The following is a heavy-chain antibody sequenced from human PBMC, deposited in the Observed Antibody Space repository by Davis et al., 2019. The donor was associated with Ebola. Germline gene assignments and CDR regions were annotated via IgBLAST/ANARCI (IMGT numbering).Heavy chain of an antibody. V-gene: IGHV1-2*06. Sequence: ASVKVSCKASGYTFTGYYMHWVRQAPGQGLEWMGRINPNSGGTNYAQKFQGRVTMTRDTSISTAYMELSRLRSDDTAVYYCARDSGYSYGQGFDYWGQGTLVTVSS. CDR1: GYTFTGYY. J-gene: IGHJ4*02. CDR3: ARDSGYSYGQGFDY. D-gene: IGHD5-18*01. CDR2: INPNSGGT.